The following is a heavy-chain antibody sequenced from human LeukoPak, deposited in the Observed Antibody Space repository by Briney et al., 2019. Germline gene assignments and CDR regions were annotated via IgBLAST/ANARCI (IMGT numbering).Heavy chain of an antibody. CDR1: GGTFSSYA. Sequence: SVKASCKASGGTFSSYAISWVRQAPGQGLEWMGGIIPIFGTANYAQKFQGRVTITADESTSTAYMELSSLRSEDTAVYYCARALGWLDYFDYWGQGTLVTVSS. J-gene: IGHJ4*02. V-gene: IGHV1-69*13. CDR2: IIPIFGTA. CDR3: ARALGWLDYFDY. D-gene: IGHD6-19*01.